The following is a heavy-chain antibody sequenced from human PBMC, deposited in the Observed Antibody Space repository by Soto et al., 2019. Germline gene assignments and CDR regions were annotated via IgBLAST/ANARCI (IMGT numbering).Heavy chain of an antibody. J-gene: IGHJ6*02. V-gene: IGHV3-53*01. CDR2: IYSASST. Sequence: EVQLVESGGGLIQPGGSLRLSCAASGFTVSHNYMSWVRQAPGEGLEWGSVIYSASSTYYADSVKGRFTIPRDNSKNTLYLQMNSLRAEDTAVYYCARDADYYGMDVWGQGTTVTVSS. CDR1: GFTVSHNY. CDR3: ARDADYYGMDV.